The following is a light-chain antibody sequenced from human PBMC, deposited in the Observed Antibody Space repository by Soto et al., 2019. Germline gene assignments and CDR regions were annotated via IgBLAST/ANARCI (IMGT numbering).Light chain of an antibody. J-gene: IGKJ2*01. V-gene: IGKV3-11*01. CDR2: DAS. Sequence: EIVLTQSPATLSLSPGERATLSCSASQSVSSYLAWYQQKPGQAPRLLIYDASNRATGIPARFSGSGSGTDFTLTIISLEPEDFAVYYCQQRSNWPPYTFGQGTKLEIK. CDR3: QQRSNWPPYT. CDR1: QSVSSY.